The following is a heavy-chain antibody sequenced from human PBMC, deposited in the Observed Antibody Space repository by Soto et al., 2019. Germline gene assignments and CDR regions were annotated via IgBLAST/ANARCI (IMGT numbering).Heavy chain of an antibody. J-gene: IGHJ4*02. V-gene: IGHV3-7*03. CDR2: INQDGSAN. CDR3: AREDWYYFDY. D-gene: IGHD3-9*01. CDR1: GFSFRSSW. Sequence: PGGSLRLSCAASGFSFRSSWMSWVRQAPGKGLQWVANINQDGSANYYAASVRGRFTISRDNADNSLYLQMNSLRAEDTALYYCAREDWYYFDYWGQETLVTVSS.